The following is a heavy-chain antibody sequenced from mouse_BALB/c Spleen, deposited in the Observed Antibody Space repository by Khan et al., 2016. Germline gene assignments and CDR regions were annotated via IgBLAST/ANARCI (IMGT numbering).Heavy chain of an antibody. CDR2: IDPENGNT. J-gene: IGHJ3*01. CDR3: ARGDYGNYAAY. D-gene: IGHD2-1*01. CDR1: GFNIKDNF. Sequence: VQLQQSGAELVRPGASVKLSCKASGFNIKDNFIHWVKQRPEQGLECIGWIDPENGNTIYAPKFQGRASITADTSSNTAYLPLSSLTSEDTAVYYCARGDYGNYAAYWGQGALVTVSA. V-gene: IGHV14-1*02.